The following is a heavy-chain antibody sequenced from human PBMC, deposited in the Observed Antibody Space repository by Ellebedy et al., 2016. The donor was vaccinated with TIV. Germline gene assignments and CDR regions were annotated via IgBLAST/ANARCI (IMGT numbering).Heavy chain of an antibody. CDR3: ARGEGRNEFWSAY. CDR1: GFTFSSYA. Sequence: GESLKISCAASGFTFSSYAMSWVRQAPGKGLEWVSAISGSGGSTYYADSVKGRFTISRDNGKNSVYLQMNSLRAEDTAVYYCARGEGRNEFWSAYWGQGTLVTVSS. D-gene: IGHD3-3*01. V-gene: IGHV3-23*01. J-gene: IGHJ4*02. CDR2: ISGSGGST.